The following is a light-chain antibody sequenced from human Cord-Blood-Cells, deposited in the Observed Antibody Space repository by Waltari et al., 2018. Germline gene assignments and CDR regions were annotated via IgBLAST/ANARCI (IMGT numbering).Light chain of an antibody. Sequence: DIQMTQSPSSLSASVGDRVTITCQASQDISNYLYWYQQKPGKAPKRLIYDASNLETGVPSRFSGSGSGTDFTFTISSLQPEDIATYYCQQYDNLRLTFGGGTKVEIE. CDR2: DAS. J-gene: IGKJ4*01. CDR3: QQYDNLRLT. V-gene: IGKV1-33*01. CDR1: QDISNY.